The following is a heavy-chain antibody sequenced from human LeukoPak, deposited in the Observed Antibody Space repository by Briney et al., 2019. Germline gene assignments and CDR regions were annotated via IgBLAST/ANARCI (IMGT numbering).Heavy chain of an antibody. Sequence: GGSLRLSCAASGFTFSSYWMSWVRQAPGKGLEWVANIKQDGSEKYYVDSVKGRFTISRDNAKNSLYLQMNSLRAEDTAVYYCASGSFTYCSGGSCSEYSAEYFQHWGQGTLVTVTS. V-gene: IGHV3-7*01. J-gene: IGHJ1*01. D-gene: IGHD2-15*01. CDR3: ASGSFTYCSGGSCSEYSAEYFQH. CDR2: IKQDGSEK. CDR1: GFTFSSYW.